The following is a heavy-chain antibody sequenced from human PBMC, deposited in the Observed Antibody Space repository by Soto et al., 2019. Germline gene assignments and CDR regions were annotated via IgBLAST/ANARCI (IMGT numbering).Heavy chain of an antibody. Sequence: DVQLVESGGGLVQPGRSLRLSCVASGFIADDYAMHWVRQAPGKGLEWVSGISSNSATINYADSVKGRFTISRDNAKNSLFLQMNRLRPEDTAFYYCAKDLQWGGLTTMHYLDSCGQGTLVTVSS. CDR1: GFIADDYA. J-gene: IGHJ4*02. V-gene: IGHV3-9*02. D-gene: IGHD4-17*01. CDR2: ISSNSATI. CDR3: AKDLQWGGLTTMHYLDS.